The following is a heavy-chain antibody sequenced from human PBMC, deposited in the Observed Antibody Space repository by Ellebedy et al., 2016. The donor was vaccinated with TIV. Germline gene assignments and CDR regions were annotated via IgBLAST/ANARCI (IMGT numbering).Heavy chain of an antibody. J-gene: IGHJ4*02. D-gene: IGHD1-26*01. CDR3: ASEVGGGPFDY. Sequence: MPSETLSLTCAVSGGSISSSNRWSWVRQPPGKGLEWIGEIYHSGSTNYNPSLKSRVTISVDKSKNQFSLKLSSVTAADTAIYYCASEVGGGPFDYWGQGTLVTVSS. CDR2: IYHSGST. V-gene: IGHV4-4*02. CDR1: GGSISSSNR.